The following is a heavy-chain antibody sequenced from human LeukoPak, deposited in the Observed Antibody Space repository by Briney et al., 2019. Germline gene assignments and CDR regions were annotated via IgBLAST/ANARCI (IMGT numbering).Heavy chain of an antibody. CDR2: ISGSGAAT. V-gene: IGHV3-21*01. D-gene: IGHD3-22*01. CDR1: GFTFSSYG. J-gene: IGHJ4*02. CDR3: AREVREGTITMIVVATPYYFDY. Sequence: GGSLRLSCAASGFTFSSYGMTWVRQAQGKGLEWLARISGSGAATDYADSVKGRFTISRDNAKNSLYLQMNSLRAEDTAVYYCAREVREGTITMIVVATPYYFDYWGQGTLVTVSS.